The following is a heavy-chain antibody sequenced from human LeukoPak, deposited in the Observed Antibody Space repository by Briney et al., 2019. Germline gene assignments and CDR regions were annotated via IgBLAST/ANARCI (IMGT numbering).Heavy chain of an antibody. J-gene: IGHJ4*02. CDR3: WRDSPYDTSN. CDR1: GFILNTYT. D-gene: IGHD3-16*01. Sequence: GGSLSLSCAASGFILNTYTITWVRQAPGKGLEWVSSITNTPNYIYYADSVKGRFTISRDNANNSLYLQMDSLRAEDTAVYYCWRDSPYDTSNRGQGTLVTVSS. CDR2: ITNTPNYI. V-gene: IGHV3-21*01.